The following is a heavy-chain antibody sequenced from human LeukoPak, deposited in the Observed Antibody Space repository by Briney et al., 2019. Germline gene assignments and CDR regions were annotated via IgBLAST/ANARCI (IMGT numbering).Heavy chain of an antibody. V-gene: IGHV3-66*01. CDR3: ARDDREADYYDSSGLDY. CDR2: IYSGGST. CDR1: GFTVSSNY. J-gene: IGHJ4*02. Sequence: PGGSLRLSCAASGFTVSSNYMSWVRQAPGKGLEWVSVIYSGGSTYYADSVKGRFTISRDNSKNTLYLQMNSLRAEDTAVYYCARDDREADYYDSSGLDYWGQGTLVTVSS. D-gene: IGHD3-22*01.